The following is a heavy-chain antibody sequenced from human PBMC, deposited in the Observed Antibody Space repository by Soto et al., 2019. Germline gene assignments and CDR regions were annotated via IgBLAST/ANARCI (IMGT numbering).Heavy chain of an antibody. CDR3: ARDIVVVPASHGAFAI. CDR2: ISSSSSTI. J-gene: IGHJ3*02. D-gene: IGHD2-2*01. V-gene: IGHV3-48*01. CDR1: GFTFSSYS. Sequence: EVQLVESGGGWVQPGGSLRLSCAASGFTFSSYSMNWVRQAPGKGLEWVSYISSSSSTIYYADSVKGRFTISRDNAKNSLYLQMNSLRAEDTAVYYCARDIVVVPASHGAFAIWGQGTMVTVSS.